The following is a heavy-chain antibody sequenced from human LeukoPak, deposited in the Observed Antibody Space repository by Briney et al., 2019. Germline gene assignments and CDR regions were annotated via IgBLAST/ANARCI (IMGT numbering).Heavy chain of an antibody. Sequence: SETLSLTCTVSGGSISSYYWSWIRQPPGKGLEWIGYIDYSGSTNYNPSLKSRVTISVDTSKNQFSLKLSSVTAADTAVYYCARDGDGYNPLGAFDIWGQGTMVTVSS. D-gene: IGHD5-24*01. CDR3: ARDGDGYNPLGAFDI. J-gene: IGHJ3*02. CDR1: GGSISSYY. CDR2: IDYSGST. V-gene: IGHV4-59*01.